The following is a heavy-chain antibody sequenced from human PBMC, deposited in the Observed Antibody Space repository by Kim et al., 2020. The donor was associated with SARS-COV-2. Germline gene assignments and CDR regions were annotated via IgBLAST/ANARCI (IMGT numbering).Heavy chain of an antibody. CDR3: ARGVDTAMLDY. D-gene: IGHD5-18*01. Sequence: SETLSLTCTVSGGSISSSSYYWGWIRQPPGKGLEWIGSIYYSGSTYYNPSLKSRVTISVDTSKNQFSLKLSSVTAADTAVYYCARGVDTAMLDYWGQGTLVTVSS. CDR1: GGSISSSSYY. J-gene: IGHJ4*02. CDR2: IYYSGST. V-gene: IGHV4-39*07.